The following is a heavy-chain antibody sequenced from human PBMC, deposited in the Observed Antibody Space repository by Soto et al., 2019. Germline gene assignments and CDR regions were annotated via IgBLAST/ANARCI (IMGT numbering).Heavy chain of an antibody. V-gene: IGHV1-8*01. CDR1: WYTFTSYD. CDR2: MNPNSGNT. D-gene: IGHD2-2*01. J-gene: IGHJ4*02. Sequence: QVQLVQSGAEVKKPGASVKVSCKASWYTFTSYDINWVRQATGQGLEWLGWMNPNSGNTGYAQKFQGRVTMTRKTAISTAYMEVSSLRSEDTAVYRCARERCDCDSSRWYAYFDYWFEGTLVPVSS. CDR3: ARERCDCDSSRWYAYFDY.